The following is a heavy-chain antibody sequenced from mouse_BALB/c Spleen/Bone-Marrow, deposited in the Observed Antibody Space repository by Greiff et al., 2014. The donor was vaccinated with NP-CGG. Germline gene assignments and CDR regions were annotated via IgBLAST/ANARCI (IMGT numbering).Heavy chain of an antibody. D-gene: IGHD2-3*01. CDR3: ARLGYYGGFAY. CDR1: GFDFSGYW. Sequence: EVHLVESGGGLVQPGGSLKLSCAASGFDFSGYWMSWVRQAPGKGLEWIGEINPDSSTINYTPSLKDRFIISRDNAKNTLYLQMSEVRSEDTALYYCARLGYYGGFAYWGQGTLVTVSA. J-gene: IGHJ3*01. V-gene: IGHV4-1*02. CDR2: INPDSSTI.